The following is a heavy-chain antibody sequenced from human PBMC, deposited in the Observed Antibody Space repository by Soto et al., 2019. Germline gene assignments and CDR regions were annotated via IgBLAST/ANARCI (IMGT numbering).Heavy chain of an antibody. D-gene: IGHD3-10*01. Sequence: EVQLVESGGGLVQPGGSLRLSCAVSGFTVSNNYMSWVRQAPGKGLEWVSVIYSGGSTYYADSVKGRFTISRDNSKNTLYLQMNSLRAEDTAVYYGARADMVRGVSYWGQGTLVTVSS. CDR1: GFTVSNNY. J-gene: IGHJ4*02. V-gene: IGHV3-66*01. CDR2: IYSGGST. CDR3: ARADMVRGVSY.